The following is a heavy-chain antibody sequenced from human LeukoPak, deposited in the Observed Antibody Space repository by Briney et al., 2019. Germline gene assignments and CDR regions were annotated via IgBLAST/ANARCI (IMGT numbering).Heavy chain of an antibody. D-gene: IGHD3-10*01. Sequence: SEALSLTCTVSGGSISDYYWGWIRQPPGKGLEWIGYIYYSGSTNYNPSLKSRVAISVDTSKNQFSLKLSSVTAADTAVYYCARESYSYYFDYWGRGTLVTVSS. CDR1: GGSISDYY. J-gene: IGHJ4*02. CDR3: ARESYSYYFDY. V-gene: IGHV4-59*01. CDR2: IYYSGST.